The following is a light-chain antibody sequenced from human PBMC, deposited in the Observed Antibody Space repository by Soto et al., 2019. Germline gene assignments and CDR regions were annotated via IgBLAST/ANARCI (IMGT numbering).Light chain of an antibody. CDR2: DAS. CDR3: QQYGSSPPRFT. J-gene: IGKJ3*01. CDR1: HHVDIY. V-gene: IGKV3-11*01. Sequence: EAVLTQSPATLSLSPGETATLSCRASHHVDIYVAWYQQKPGQAPRLLIYDASNRATGIPARFSGSGSGTDFTLTISSLEPEDFAVYYCQQYGSSPPRFTFGPGTRVDIK.